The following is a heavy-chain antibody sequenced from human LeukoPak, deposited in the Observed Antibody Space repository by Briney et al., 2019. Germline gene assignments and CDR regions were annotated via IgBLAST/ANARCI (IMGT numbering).Heavy chain of an antibody. CDR3: ARAARQGFTMIVVPFFYFDL. V-gene: IGHV4-31*03. J-gene: IGHJ2*01. CDR2: INHSGST. CDR1: GGSISSGASD. Sequence: SETLSLTCTVSGGSISSGASDWGWIRQHPKRGLEWVGYINHSGSTYDNPSLGSRVTMSVDTSKNQFSLKLSSVTAADSAVYYCARAARQGFTMIVVPFFYFDLRGRGTLVTVSS. D-gene: IGHD3-22*01.